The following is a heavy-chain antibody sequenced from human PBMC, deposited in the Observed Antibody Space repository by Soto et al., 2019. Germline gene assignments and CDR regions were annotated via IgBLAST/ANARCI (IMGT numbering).Heavy chain of an antibody. CDR2: ISSTTNYI. CDR3: ARESEDLTSNFDY. V-gene: IGHV3-21*01. J-gene: IGHJ4*02. CDR1: GFTFTRYR. Sequence: PXGALILSCSASGFTFTRYRMNWVRQAPGKGLEWVSSISSTTNYIYYADSMKGRFTVSRDNAKNSVYLEMNSLSAEDTAVYYCARESEDLTSNFDYWGQGPLVTVSS.